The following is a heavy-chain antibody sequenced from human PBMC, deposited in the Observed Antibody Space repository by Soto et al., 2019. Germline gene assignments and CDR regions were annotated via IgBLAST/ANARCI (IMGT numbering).Heavy chain of an antibody. CDR1: GFTFSSYS. V-gene: IGHV3-48*02. D-gene: IGHD6-13*01. Sequence: PGGSLRLSCAASGFTFSSYSMNWVRQAPGKGLEWVSYISSSSSTIYYADSVKGRFTISRDNAKNSLYLQMNSLRDEDTAVYYCARDPLADSSNHRGDWFDPWGQGTLVTVSS. CDR3: ARDPLADSSNHRGDWFDP. J-gene: IGHJ5*02. CDR2: ISSSSSTI.